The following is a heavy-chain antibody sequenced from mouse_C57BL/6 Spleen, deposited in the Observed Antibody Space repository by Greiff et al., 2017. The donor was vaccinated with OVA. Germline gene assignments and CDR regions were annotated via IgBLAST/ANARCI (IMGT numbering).Heavy chain of an antibody. D-gene: IGHD2-3*01. CDR1: GYAFSSSW. V-gene: IGHV1-82*01. CDR2: IYPGDGDT. Sequence: VQLQQSGPELVKPGASVKISCKASGYAFSSSWMNWVKQRPGKGLEWIGRIYPGDGDTNYNGKFKGKATLTADKSSSTAYMQLSSLTSEDSAVYFCARYDGYYAGYFDVWGTGTTVTVSS. CDR3: ARYDGYYAGYFDV. J-gene: IGHJ1*03.